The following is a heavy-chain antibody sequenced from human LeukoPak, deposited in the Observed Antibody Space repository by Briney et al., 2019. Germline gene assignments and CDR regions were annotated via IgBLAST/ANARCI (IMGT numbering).Heavy chain of an antibody. CDR3: ASGRLRYFDWLLKTDAFDI. J-gene: IGHJ3*02. CDR2: IYYSGST. Sequence: SETLSLTCTVSGGSISSYYWSWIRQPPGKGLEWIGYIYYSGSTNYNPSLKSRVTISVDTSKNQFSLKLSSVTAADTAVYYCASGRLRYFDWLLKTDAFDIWGQGTMVTVSS. D-gene: IGHD3-9*01. CDR1: GGSISSYY. V-gene: IGHV4-59*01.